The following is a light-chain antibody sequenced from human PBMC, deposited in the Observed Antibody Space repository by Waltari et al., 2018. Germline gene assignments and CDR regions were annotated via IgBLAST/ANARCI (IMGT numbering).Light chain of an antibody. CDR2: DAS. Sequence: DIQMTQSPSSLSVSVGDRVTITCQASQDIRKNLNWFQQKPGKAPQVLIFDASNSQAAVPSRFSGSGSGTDFAFTISSLQPEDIGTYFCQQYATLPLTFGGGTRVEIK. V-gene: IGKV1-33*01. CDR1: QDIRKN. CDR3: QQYATLPLT. J-gene: IGKJ4*01.